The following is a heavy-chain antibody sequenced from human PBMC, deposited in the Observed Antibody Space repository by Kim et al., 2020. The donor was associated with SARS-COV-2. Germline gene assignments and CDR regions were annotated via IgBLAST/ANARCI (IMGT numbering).Heavy chain of an antibody. CDR3: ARGTFDLYYDILTGYPTNWFDP. J-gene: IGHJ5*02. V-gene: IGHV4-31*03. CDR2: IYYSGST. Sequence: SETLSLTCTVSGGSISSGGYYWSWIRQHPGKGLEWIGYIYYSGSTYYNPSLKSRVTISVDTSKNQFSLKLSSVTAADTAVYYCARGTFDLYYDILTGYPTNWFDPWGQGTLVTVSS. CDR1: GGSISSGGYY. D-gene: IGHD3-9*01.